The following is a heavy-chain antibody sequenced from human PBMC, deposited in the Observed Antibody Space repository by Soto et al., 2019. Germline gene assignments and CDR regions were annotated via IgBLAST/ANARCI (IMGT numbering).Heavy chain of an antibody. CDR3: AHLIVLVPAVMVNAFDI. J-gene: IGHJ3*02. CDR1: GFSLSTSGVG. V-gene: IGHV2-5*02. CDR2: IYWDDDK. D-gene: IGHD2-2*01. Sequence: QITLKESGPTLVKPTQTLTLTCTFSGFSLSTSGVGVGWIRQPPGKALEWLALIYWDDDKCYSPSLKSRLTITKDTSKNQVVRTMNSMDPVKTATYFCAHLIVLVPAVMVNAFDIWGQGTMVAVSS.